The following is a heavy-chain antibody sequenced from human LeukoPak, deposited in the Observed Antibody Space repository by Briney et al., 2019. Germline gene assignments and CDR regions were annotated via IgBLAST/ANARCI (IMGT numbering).Heavy chain of an antibody. J-gene: IGHJ4*02. CDR2: IYYSGST. Sequence: SETLSLTCTVSGGSISSSSYYWGWIRQPPGKGLEWIGSIYYSGSTYYNPSLKSRVTISVDTSKNQFPLKLSSVTAADTAVYYCARAVDTAMAYFDYWGQGTLVTVSS. D-gene: IGHD5-18*01. V-gene: IGHV4-39*06. CDR1: GGSISSSSYY. CDR3: ARAVDTAMAYFDY.